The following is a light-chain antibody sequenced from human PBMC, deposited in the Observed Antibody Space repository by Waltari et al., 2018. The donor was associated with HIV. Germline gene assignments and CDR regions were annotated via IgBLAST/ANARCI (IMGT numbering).Light chain of an antibody. J-gene: IGLJ3*02. CDR1: SRDAGGNNY. Sequence: QSALTQPAPVSGSPGQSITISCPGTSRDAGGNNYVSWYQQHPGKAPKLMNFEFSNRPSGVSNRFSGSKSVNTASLTISGLQAEDEADYYCSSYTTRSTPDPNWVFGGGTKLTVL. CDR2: EFS. CDR3: SSYTTRSTPDPNWV. V-gene: IGLV2-14*01.